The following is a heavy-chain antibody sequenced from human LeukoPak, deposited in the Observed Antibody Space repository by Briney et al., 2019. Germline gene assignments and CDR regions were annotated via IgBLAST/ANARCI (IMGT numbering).Heavy chain of an antibody. CDR1: GFTFSSYV. CDR3: ARDHYYGSGQYYYYYYGMDV. D-gene: IGHD3-10*01. J-gene: IGHJ6*02. Sequence: PGGSLRLSCAASGFTFSSYVMHWVRQAPGKGLEWVAVIWYDGSNKYYADSVKGGFTISRDNSKNTLYLQMNSLRAEDTAVYYCARDHYYGSGQYYYYYYGMDVWGQGTTVTVSS. V-gene: IGHV3-33*01. CDR2: IWYDGSNK.